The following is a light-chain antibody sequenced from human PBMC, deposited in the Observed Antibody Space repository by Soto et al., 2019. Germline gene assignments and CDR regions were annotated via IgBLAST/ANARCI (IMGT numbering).Light chain of an antibody. J-gene: IGKJ4*01. V-gene: IGKV3-15*01. Sequence: EIVLTQSPATLSSFPGDRVTLSCRASQSVSTNLAWYQQKPGQAPRLLIYGASNRATGIPARFSGSGSGTEFILTISSLQSEDFAVYYCQQYHKWPLTFGGGTKVDI. CDR3: QQYHKWPLT. CDR1: QSVSTN. CDR2: GAS.